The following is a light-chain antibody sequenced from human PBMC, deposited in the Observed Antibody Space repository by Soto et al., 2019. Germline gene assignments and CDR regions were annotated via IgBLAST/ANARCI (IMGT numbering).Light chain of an antibody. Sequence: DIQMTQSPSSVSASVGDRVTITCRASQSFSRWLAWYQQKPGTAPKLLIYGVSNLQDGVPSRFSGSGPGTDFTLTISSLQPEDSATYFCQQANSFPWTFGQGTKVEIK. CDR2: GVS. J-gene: IGKJ1*01. CDR1: QSFSRW. V-gene: IGKV1-12*01. CDR3: QQANSFPWT.